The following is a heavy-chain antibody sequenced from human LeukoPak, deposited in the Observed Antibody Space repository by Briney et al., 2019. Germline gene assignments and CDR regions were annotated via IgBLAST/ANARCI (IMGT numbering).Heavy chain of an antibody. CDR1: GFTFSSYS. CDR3: ARDVNDAFDI. Sequence: GGSLRLSCAASGFTFSSYSMNWLRQAPGKGLEWVSSISSSSSYIYYADSVKGRFTISRDNAKNSLYLQMNSLRAEDTAVYYCARDVNDAFDIWGQGTMVTVSS. J-gene: IGHJ3*02. V-gene: IGHV3-21*01. CDR2: ISSSSSYI.